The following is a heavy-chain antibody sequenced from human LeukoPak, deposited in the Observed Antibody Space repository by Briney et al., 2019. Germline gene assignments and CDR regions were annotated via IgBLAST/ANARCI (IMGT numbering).Heavy chain of an antibody. V-gene: IGHV3-30*04. CDR3: AKEGYSRGYYSYYYMDV. J-gene: IGHJ6*03. Sequence: GGSLRLSCAASGFTFSRYGMHWVRQAPGKGLELVTAISYDGSNKYYADSVKGRFTISRDNSRNTLYVQMNSLRAEDTAVYYCAKEGYSRGYYSYYYMDVWGKGTTVTVSS. CDR2: ISYDGSNK. D-gene: IGHD6-13*01. CDR1: GFTFSRYG.